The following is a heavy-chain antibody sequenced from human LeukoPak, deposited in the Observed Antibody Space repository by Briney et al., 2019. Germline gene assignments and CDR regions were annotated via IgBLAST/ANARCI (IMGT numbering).Heavy chain of an antibody. Sequence: GESLKISCEGSGYSFTNYWIGWVRQMPGKGLEWMGIIYPGDSDTRYSPSFQGQVTISADKSISTACLQWSSLKASDTAMYYCARLDTAMAYYFDYWGQGTLVTVSS. CDR2: IYPGDSDT. D-gene: IGHD5-18*01. J-gene: IGHJ4*02. CDR3: ARLDTAMAYYFDY. V-gene: IGHV5-51*01. CDR1: GYSFTNYW.